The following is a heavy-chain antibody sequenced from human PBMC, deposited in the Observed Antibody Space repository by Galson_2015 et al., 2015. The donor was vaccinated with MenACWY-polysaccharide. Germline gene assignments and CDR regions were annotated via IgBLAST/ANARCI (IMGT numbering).Heavy chain of an antibody. Sequence: SLRLSCAASGFTFSNAWMSWVRQAPGKGLEWVGRIKSKTDGETSDYAAPVKGRFTISRDDSKNTLYLQMNSLQTEDTAVYYCATRGLGSYGIYYWGQGTLVTVSS. J-gene: IGHJ4*01. CDR1: GFTFSNAW. CDR2: IKSKTDGETS. D-gene: IGHD5-18*01. CDR3: ATRGLGSYGIYY. V-gene: IGHV3-15*01.